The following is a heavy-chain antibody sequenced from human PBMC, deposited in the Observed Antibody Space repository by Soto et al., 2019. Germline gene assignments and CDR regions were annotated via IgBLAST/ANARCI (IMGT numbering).Heavy chain of an antibody. CDR2: ISSSSSYI. D-gene: IGHD4-4*01. V-gene: IGHV3-21*01. CDR3: ASPPLYSNYHLAYYYGMDV. CDR1: GFTFSSYS. J-gene: IGHJ6*02. Sequence: EVQLVESGGGLVKPGGSLRLSCAASGFTFSSYSMNWVRQAPGKGLEWVSSISSSSSYIYYADSVKGRFTISRDNAKNSLYLQMNSLRAEDTAVYYCASPPLYSNYHLAYYYGMDVWGQGTTVTVSS.